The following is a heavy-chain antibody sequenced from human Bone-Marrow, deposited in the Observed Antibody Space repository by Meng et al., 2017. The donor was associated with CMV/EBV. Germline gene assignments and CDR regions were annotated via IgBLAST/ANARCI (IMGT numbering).Heavy chain of an antibody. V-gene: IGHV3-21*01. CDR3: ARARGYCSSTTCSNYYFDN. CDR2: ISSSSRNI. J-gene: IGHJ4*02. D-gene: IGHD2-2*01. Sequence: GGSLRLSCAASGFRFNSYSMNWVRQAPGKGLEWVSSISSSSRNIYYADSVKGRFTISRDNAQNSLYLQMNSLRPEDTAVYFCARARGYCSSTTCSNYYFDNWGQGTLVTVSP. CDR1: GFRFNSYS.